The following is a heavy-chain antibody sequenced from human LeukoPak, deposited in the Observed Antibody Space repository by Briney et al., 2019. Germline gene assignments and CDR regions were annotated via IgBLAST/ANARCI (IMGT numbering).Heavy chain of an antibody. CDR1: GYTFTSYG. Sequence: ASVKVSCKASGYTFTSYGISWVRQAPGQGLEWMGWISAYNGNTNYEQKLQGRVTMTTDTSTSTAYMELRSLRSDDTAVYYCARDLRRFYYGSGSYYGLDYWGQGTLVTVSS. CDR3: ARDLRRFYYGSGSYYGLDY. CDR2: ISAYNGNT. D-gene: IGHD3-10*01. J-gene: IGHJ4*02. V-gene: IGHV1-18*01.